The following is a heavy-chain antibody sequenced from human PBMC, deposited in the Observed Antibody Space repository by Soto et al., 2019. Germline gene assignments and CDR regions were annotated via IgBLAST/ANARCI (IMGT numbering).Heavy chain of an antibody. Sequence: SETLSLTCTVSGGSISSYYWSWIRQPPGKGLEWIGYIYYSGSTNYNPSLKSRVTISVDTSKNQFSLKLSSVTAADTAVYYCARVTDFWSGYYTEYYFDYWGQGTLVTVSS. CDR2: IYYSGST. CDR3: ARVTDFWSGYYTEYYFDY. J-gene: IGHJ4*02. D-gene: IGHD3-3*01. CDR1: GGSISSYY. V-gene: IGHV4-59*01.